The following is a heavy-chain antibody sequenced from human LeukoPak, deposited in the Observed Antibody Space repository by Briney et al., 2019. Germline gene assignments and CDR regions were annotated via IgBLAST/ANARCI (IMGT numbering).Heavy chain of an antibody. Sequence: SETLSLXCTVSGGSISSSSYYWGWIRQPPGKGLEWIGSIYYSGSTYYNPSLKSRVTISVDTSKNQFSLKLSSVTAADTAVYYCARRRYYYDSSGSDFDYWGQGTLVTVSS. J-gene: IGHJ4*02. CDR2: IYYSGST. V-gene: IGHV4-39*01. CDR1: GGSISSSSYY. D-gene: IGHD3-22*01. CDR3: ARRRYYYDSSGSDFDY.